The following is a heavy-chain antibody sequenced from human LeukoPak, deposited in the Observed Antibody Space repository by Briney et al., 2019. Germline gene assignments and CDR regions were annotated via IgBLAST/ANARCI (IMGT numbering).Heavy chain of an antibody. V-gene: IGHV4-59*08. D-gene: IGHD6-19*01. CDR3: ARHINGWYYFDY. Sequence: PSETLSLTCTVSGGSISSYYWSWIRQPPGKGLEWIGYIYYSGSTNYNPSLKSRVTISVDTSKNQFSLKLSSVTAADTAVYYCARHINGWYYFDYWGQGTLVTVSS. CDR1: GGSISSYY. CDR2: IYYSGST. J-gene: IGHJ4*02.